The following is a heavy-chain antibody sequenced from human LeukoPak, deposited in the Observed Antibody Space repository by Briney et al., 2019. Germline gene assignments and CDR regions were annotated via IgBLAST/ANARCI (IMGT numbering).Heavy chain of an antibody. D-gene: IGHD1-26*01. CDR2: ISGSGGST. CDR3: ARHSGSYGSFDY. Sequence: GGSLRLSCAASGFTFSSYAMSWVRQAPGKGLEWVSAISGSGGSTYYADSVKGRFTISRDNSKNTLYLQMNSLRAEDTAVYYCARHSGSYGSFDYWGQGTLVTVSS. CDR1: GFTFSSYA. J-gene: IGHJ4*02. V-gene: IGHV3-23*01.